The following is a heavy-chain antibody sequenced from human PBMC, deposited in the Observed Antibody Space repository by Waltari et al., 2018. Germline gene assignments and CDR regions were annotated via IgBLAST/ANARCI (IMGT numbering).Heavy chain of an antibody. Sequence: QVQLVQSGAEVKKPGASVKVSCKASGYTFTSYAMHWVRQAPGQRLEGMGWINAGNGNTKYSQKFQGSVPITRDTSASTAYMELSSLRSEDTAVYYCARESTSCPDYWGQGTLVTVSS. CDR2: INAGNGNT. D-gene: IGHD2-2*01. J-gene: IGHJ4*02. CDR1: GYTFTSYA. V-gene: IGHV1-3*01. CDR3: ARESTSCPDY.